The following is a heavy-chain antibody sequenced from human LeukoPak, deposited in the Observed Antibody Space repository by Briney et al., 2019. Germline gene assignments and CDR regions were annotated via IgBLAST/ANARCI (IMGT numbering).Heavy chain of an antibody. Sequence: GGSLRLSCVGSGFTFSNYAMSWVRQAPGKGLEWVSAMNGRGGKKYYADSVKGRFTISRDNSKNTLYLQMNSLRAEDTAVYYCAKWGCNGGSCYPFDYWGQGTLVTVSS. J-gene: IGHJ4*02. CDR1: GFTFSNYA. CDR3: AKWGCNGGSCYPFDY. V-gene: IGHV3-23*01. CDR2: MNGRGGKK. D-gene: IGHD2-15*01.